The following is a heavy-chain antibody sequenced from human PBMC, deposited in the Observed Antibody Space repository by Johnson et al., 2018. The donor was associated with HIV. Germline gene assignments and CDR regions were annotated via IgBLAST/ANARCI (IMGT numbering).Heavy chain of an antibody. V-gene: IGHV3-20*04. Sequence: VQLVESGGGVVQPGRSLRLSCAASGFTFDDYGMNWVRQAPGKGLEWASGINWNGGSTGYADSVTGRFTISRANSKNTLYRQMNSLRSEDTALYYFARNTRITIFGVVIRHDAFDIWGQGTMVTVSS. CDR2: INWNGGST. CDR3: ARNTRITIFGVVIRHDAFDI. D-gene: IGHD3-3*01. CDR1: GFTFDDYG. J-gene: IGHJ3*02.